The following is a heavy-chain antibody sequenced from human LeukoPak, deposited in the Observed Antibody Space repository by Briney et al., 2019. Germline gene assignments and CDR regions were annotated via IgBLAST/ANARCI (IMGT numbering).Heavy chain of an antibody. CDR2: ISAYNGNT. CDR3: ARDVGSGYYRGHVWANGHDAFDI. D-gene: IGHD3-3*01. V-gene: IGHV1-18*01. CDR1: GYTFTSYG. J-gene: IGHJ3*02. Sequence: GASVKVSCKASGYTFTSYGISWVRQAPGQGLEWMGWISAYNGNTNYAQKLQGRVTMTTDTSTSTAYMELRSLRSDDTAVYYCARDVGSGYYRGHVWANGHDAFDIWGQGTMVTVSS.